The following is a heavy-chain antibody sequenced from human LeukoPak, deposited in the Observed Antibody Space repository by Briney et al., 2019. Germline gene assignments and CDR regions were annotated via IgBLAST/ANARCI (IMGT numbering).Heavy chain of an antibody. Sequence: RAGGSLRLSCVASGFPFSSYWMTWVRQAPGKGLEWVSAISGSGGSTYYADSVKGRFTISRDNSKNTLYLQMNSLRAEDTAVYYCAKVSISGGVPPAIGAFDIWGQGTMVTVSS. V-gene: IGHV3-23*01. CDR3: AKVSISGGVPPAIGAFDI. CDR1: GFPFSSYW. D-gene: IGHD2-2*02. CDR2: ISGSGGST. J-gene: IGHJ3*02.